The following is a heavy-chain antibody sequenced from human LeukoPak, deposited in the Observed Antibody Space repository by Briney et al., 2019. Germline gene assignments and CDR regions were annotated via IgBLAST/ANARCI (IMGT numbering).Heavy chain of an antibody. CDR1: GFTFSSYW. V-gene: IGHV3-7*01. D-gene: IGHD1-1*01. J-gene: IGHJ6*02. CDR2: IKQDGSEK. CDR3: ARPLDGYYYYGMEV. Sequence: SGGSLRLSCAASGFTFSSYWMSWVRQAPGKGLEWVANIKQDGSEKYYVDSVKGRFTISRDNAKNSLYLQMNSLRAEDTAVYYCARPLDGYYYYGMEVWGQGTTVTVSS.